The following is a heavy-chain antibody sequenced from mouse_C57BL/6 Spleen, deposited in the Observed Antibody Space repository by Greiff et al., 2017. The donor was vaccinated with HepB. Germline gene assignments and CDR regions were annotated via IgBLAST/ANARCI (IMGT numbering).Heavy chain of an antibody. J-gene: IGHJ1*03. V-gene: IGHV5-9*01. CDR2: ISGGGGNT. CDR1: GFTFSSYT. D-gene: IGHD2-4*01. Sequence: EVKLVESGGGLVKPGGSLKLSCAASGFTFSSYTMSWVRQTPEKRLEWVATISGGGGNTYYPDSVKGRFTIYRDNAKNTLYLQMISLRSEDTALYYCARRSGIYYDYDGWYFDVWGTGTTVTVSS. CDR3: ARRSGIYYDYDGWYFDV.